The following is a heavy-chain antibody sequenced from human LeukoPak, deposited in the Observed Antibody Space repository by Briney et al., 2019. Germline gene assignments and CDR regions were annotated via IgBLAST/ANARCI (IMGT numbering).Heavy chain of an antibody. CDR1: GFTFSSYS. CDR2: ISSSSSYI. CDR3: ASQRFFFDY. V-gene: IGHV3-21*04. Sequence: GGSLRLSCAASGFTFSSYSMNWVRQAPGKGLEWVSSISSSSSYIYYADSVKGRFTISRDNSKNTLYLQMNSLRAEDTAVYYCASQRFFFDYWGQGTLVTVSS. J-gene: IGHJ4*02. D-gene: IGHD3-3*01.